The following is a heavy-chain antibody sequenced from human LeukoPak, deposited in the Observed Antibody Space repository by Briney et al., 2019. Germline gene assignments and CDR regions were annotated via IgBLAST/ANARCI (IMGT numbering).Heavy chain of an antibody. Sequence: GGSLRLSCAASGFTFSSYALHWVRQAPGKGLEWVAIISYDGTNNYYADSVKGRFTISRDNSKNTLYQQMNSLRAEDTAVYYCARGAPAYDILTGYYTAFDFWGQGTLVTVSS. CDR2: ISYDGTNN. J-gene: IGHJ4*02. V-gene: IGHV3-30-3*01. CDR1: GFTFSSYA. D-gene: IGHD3-9*01. CDR3: ARGAPAYDILTGYYTAFDF.